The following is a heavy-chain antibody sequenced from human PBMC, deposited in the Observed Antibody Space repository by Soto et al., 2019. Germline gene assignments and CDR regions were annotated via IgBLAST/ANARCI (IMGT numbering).Heavy chain of an antibody. Sequence: QVQLVQSGAEVKKPGSSVRVSCQDSGATFSTYAISWLRHAPGQGLEWMGGIIPFFGTTNYAQKFQGRVTITADEITSTAYMELSGLRSEDTAMYYCARDEPAGSCSGGSCKYYYGMDVWGQGTTVTVSS. D-gene: IGHD2-15*01. CDR3: ARDEPAGSCSGGSCKYYYGMDV. CDR2: IIPFFGTT. J-gene: IGHJ6*02. V-gene: IGHV1-69*01. CDR1: GATFSTYA.